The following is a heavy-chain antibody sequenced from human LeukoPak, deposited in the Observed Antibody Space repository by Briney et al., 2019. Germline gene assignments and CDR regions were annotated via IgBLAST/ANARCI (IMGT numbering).Heavy chain of an antibody. Sequence: ASETLSLTCTVSGYSISSGYYWGWIRQPPGKGLEWIGSIYHSGSTYYNPSLKSRVTISVDTSKNQLSLKLSSVTAADTAVYYCASPKRGDGYNYAFDIWGQGTMVTVSS. J-gene: IGHJ3*02. V-gene: IGHV4-38-2*02. D-gene: IGHD5-24*01. CDR1: GYSISSGYY. CDR3: ASPKRGDGYNYAFDI. CDR2: IYHSGST.